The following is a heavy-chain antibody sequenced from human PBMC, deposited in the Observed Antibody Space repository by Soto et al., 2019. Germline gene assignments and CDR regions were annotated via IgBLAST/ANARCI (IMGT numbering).Heavy chain of an antibody. J-gene: IGHJ6*03. CDR3: ARVRYYLDV. V-gene: IGHV4-34*01. CDR1: GGSFSGYY. CDR2: INHSGST. Sequence: SETLSLTCAVYGGSFSGYYLSWIRQPPGKGLEWIGEINHSGSTNYNPSLKSRVTISVDTSKNQFSLKLSSVTAADTAVYYCARVRYYLDVWGKGTTVTVSS.